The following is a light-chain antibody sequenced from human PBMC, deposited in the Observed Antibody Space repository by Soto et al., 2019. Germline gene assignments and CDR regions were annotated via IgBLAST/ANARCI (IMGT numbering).Light chain of an antibody. CDR2: KAS. V-gene: IGKV1-5*03. Sequence: DIPMTQSPSTLSASVGDRVTITCRASQSISSWLAWYQQKPGKAPKLLIYKASSLESGVPSRFSGSGSGTEFTLTISSLQPDDFATYYCQQYKSYWTFGQGTKVEI. CDR3: QQYKSYWT. J-gene: IGKJ1*01. CDR1: QSISSW.